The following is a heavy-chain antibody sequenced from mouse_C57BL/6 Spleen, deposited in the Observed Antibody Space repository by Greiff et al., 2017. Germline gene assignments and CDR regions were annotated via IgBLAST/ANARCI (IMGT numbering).Heavy chain of an antibody. CDR1: GYTFTSYW. CDR3: AGPITTVVAQDYFDY. J-gene: IGHJ2*01. D-gene: IGHD1-1*01. CDR2: IYPGSGST. Sequence: QVQLQQPGAELVKPGASVKMSCKASGYTFTSYWITWVKQRRGEGRGWIGDIYPGSGSTNYNEKFKSKATLTVDTSSSTAYMQLSSLTSEDSAVYYCAGPITTVVAQDYFDYWGQGTTLTVSS. V-gene: IGHV1-55*01.